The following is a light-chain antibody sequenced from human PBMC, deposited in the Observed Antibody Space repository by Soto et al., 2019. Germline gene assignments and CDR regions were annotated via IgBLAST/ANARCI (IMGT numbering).Light chain of an antibody. J-gene: IGKJ1*01. V-gene: IGKV3-20*01. CDR2: GAS. CDR3: QQHGSSRWT. Sequence: EIVMTQSPATLSVSPGERATLSCRASQNINNNLAWYQQKPGLAPRLLIYGASNRATGIPDRFSGSGSGTDFTLTISRLEPEDFAVYYCQQHGSSRWTFGQGTKVDIK. CDR1: QNINNN.